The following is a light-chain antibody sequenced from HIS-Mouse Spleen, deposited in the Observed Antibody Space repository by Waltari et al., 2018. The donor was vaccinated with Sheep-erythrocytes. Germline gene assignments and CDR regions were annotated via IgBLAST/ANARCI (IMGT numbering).Light chain of an antibody. V-gene: IGLV2-8*01. CDR2: EVS. Sequence: QSALTQPPSASGSPGQSVPISCTGTSSDVGGYNYVSWYQRHPGKSPKPLIYEVSTRPSGVPDRFSGSKSGNTASLTISGLQAEDEADYYCCSYAGSYNHVFATGTKVTVL. CDR3: CSYAGSYNHV. J-gene: IGLJ1*01. CDR1: SSDVGGYNY.